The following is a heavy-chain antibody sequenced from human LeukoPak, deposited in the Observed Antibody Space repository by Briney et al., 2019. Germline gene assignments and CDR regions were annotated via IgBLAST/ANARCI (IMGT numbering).Heavy chain of an antibody. D-gene: IGHD6-13*01. CDR3: ASSVAAALSP. CDR1: GGSISSYY. Sequence: SETLSLTCTVSGGSISSYYWSWLRQPAGKGLEWIGHIYTSGSTNYNPSLKSRVTMSVDTSKNQFSLKLSSVAAADTAVYYCASSVAAALSPWGQGTLVTVSS. CDR2: IYTSGST. J-gene: IGHJ5*02. V-gene: IGHV4-4*07.